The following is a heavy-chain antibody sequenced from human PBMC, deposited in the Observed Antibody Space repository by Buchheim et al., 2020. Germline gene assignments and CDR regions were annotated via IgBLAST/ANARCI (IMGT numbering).Heavy chain of an antibody. V-gene: IGHV4-31*11. CDR3: VREDDSSGSFDY. CDR1: GGSIISGANY. CDR2: IYYSGST. J-gene: IGHJ4*02. D-gene: IGHD3-22*01. Sequence: QVQLQESGPGLVKPSQTLSLTCAVSGGSIISGANYWSWIRQHPRKGLEWIGYIYYSGSTFFNPSLKSRVIMSIDISKNQFSLNLRSVTAADTAVYYCVREDDSSGSFDYWGQGTL.